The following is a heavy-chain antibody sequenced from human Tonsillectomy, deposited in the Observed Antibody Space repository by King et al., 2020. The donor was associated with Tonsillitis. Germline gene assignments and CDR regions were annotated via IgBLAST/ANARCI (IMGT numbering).Heavy chain of an antibody. Sequence: VHLVQSGAEVKKPGASVKVSCKASGYTFTGYYIHWVRQAPGQGLEWMGWINPNSGGTNYAQKFQGRVTMTRDTSISTAYMELSRLRSDDTAVYYCARDQDSSGWDAFDIWGQGTMVTVSS. CDR1: GYTFTGYY. CDR3: ARDQDSSGWDAFDI. J-gene: IGHJ3*02. D-gene: IGHD6-19*01. CDR2: INPNSGGT. V-gene: IGHV1-2*02.